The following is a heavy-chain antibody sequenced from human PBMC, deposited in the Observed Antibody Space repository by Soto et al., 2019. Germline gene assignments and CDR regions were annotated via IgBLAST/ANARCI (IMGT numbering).Heavy chain of an antibody. CDR3: ARDDSGFSGSHYIDYFNY. Sequence: ASVKVSCKASGYTFTSYAIHWVRQAPGQRLEWMGWINAGNGNTKYSQKFQDRVTITRDTSAGTVYMQLSSLTSEDTAVYYCARDDSGFSGSHYIDYFNYWGQGAPVTVSS. CDR1: GYTFTSYA. D-gene: IGHD1-26*01. V-gene: IGHV1-3*01. J-gene: IGHJ4*02. CDR2: INAGNGNT.